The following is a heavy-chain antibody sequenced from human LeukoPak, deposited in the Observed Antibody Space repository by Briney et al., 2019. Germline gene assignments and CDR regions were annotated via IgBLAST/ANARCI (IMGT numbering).Heavy chain of an antibody. CDR2: ISSSGGST. V-gene: IGHV3-23*01. CDR1: GFTFSSYA. J-gene: IGHJ4*02. CDR3: AKGRTRWVKEEYDY. Sequence: PGGSLRLSCAASGFTFSSYAMSWVRQAPGKGLEWVSAISSSGGSTYYADSVKGRFAISRDNSKNTLFLQMNSLRADDTAVYYCAKGRTRWVKEEYDYWGQGTLVTVSS. D-gene: IGHD4-23*01.